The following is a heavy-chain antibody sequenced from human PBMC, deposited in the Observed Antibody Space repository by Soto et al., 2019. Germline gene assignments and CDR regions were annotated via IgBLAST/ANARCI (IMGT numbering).Heavy chain of an antibody. Sequence: GGSLRLSCAASGFTFSSFALSWVRQAPGKGLEWVSAISGTGDGVDYADSVKGQFTIPRDNSKNTLYLQMNSLRVGDTAVYYCAGPGYSSQDYWGQGTL. CDR3: AGPGYSSQDY. CDR2: ISGTGDGV. J-gene: IGHJ4*02. CDR1: GFTFSSFA. D-gene: IGHD5-18*01. V-gene: IGHV3-23*01.